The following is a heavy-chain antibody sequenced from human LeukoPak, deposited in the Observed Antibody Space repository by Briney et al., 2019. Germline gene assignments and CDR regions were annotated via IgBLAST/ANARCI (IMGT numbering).Heavy chain of an antibody. D-gene: IGHD3-22*01. CDR2: ISYDGSNK. V-gene: IGHV3-30*01. J-gene: IGHJ4*02. CDR1: GFTFSSYA. Sequence: GGSLRLSCAASGFTFSSYAMHWVRQAPGKGLEWVAVISYDGSNKYYADSVKGRFTISRDNSKNTLYLQMNSLRAEDTAVYYCARDYYDSSGYYLGFFDYWAREPWSPSPQ. CDR3: ARDYYDSSGYYLGFFDY.